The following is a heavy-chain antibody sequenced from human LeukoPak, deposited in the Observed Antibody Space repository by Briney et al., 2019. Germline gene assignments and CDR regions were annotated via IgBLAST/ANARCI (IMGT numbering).Heavy chain of an antibody. CDR2: INSDGSST. Sequence: GGSLRLSCAASGFTFSSYWMHWVRQAPGKGLVWVSRINSDGSSTSYADSVKGRFTISRDNSKNTLYLQMNSLRAEDTALFYCAKEGYTNNWKAGKNFDDWGQGTLVTVSS. D-gene: IGHD1-1*01. CDR1: GFTFSSYW. CDR3: AKEGYTNNWKAGKNFDD. V-gene: IGHV3-74*01. J-gene: IGHJ4*02.